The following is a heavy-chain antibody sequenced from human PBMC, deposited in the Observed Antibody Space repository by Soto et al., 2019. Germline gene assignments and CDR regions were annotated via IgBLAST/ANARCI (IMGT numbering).Heavy chain of an antibody. D-gene: IGHD2-21*02. Sequence: GGSLRLSCAAPGFTFSNFAMSWVRQAPGKGLEWVANIKQDGNERYYVGSVKGRFTISRDNAKNSLYLQMNSLRAEDTAVYYYARYCGGDCYSPHDAFDIWGQGTMVTVSS. CDR2: IKQDGNER. J-gene: IGHJ3*02. CDR3: ARYCGGDCYSPHDAFDI. V-gene: IGHV3-7*01. CDR1: GFTFSNFA.